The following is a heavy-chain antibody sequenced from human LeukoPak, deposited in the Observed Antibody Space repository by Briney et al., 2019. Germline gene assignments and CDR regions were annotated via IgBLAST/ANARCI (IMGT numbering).Heavy chain of an antibody. V-gene: IGHV4-59*12. J-gene: IGHJ3*02. CDR2: IYYSGST. CDR3: ARDRGIAAAADAFDI. Sequence: SETLSLTCTVSGGSISSYYWSWIRQPPGKGLEWIGYIYYSGSTNYNPSLKSRVTMSVDTSKNQFPLKLNSVTAADTAVYYCARDRGIAAAADAFDIWGQGTMVTVSS. CDR1: GGSISSYY. D-gene: IGHD6-13*01.